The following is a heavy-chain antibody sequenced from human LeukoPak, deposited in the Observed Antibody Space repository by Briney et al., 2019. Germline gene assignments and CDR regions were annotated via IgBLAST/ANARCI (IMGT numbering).Heavy chain of an antibody. CDR3: ARYQVSQGGETTPFDY. Sequence: SQTLSLTCAISGDSVSRNTVAWNWIRQSPSRGLEWLGRTYYRSQWYSDYAESVKGRTSINPDSSRNQFSLQLNSVTPEDTAVYYCARYQVSQGGETTPFDYWGQGTLVTVSA. D-gene: IGHD1-14*01. J-gene: IGHJ4*02. CDR1: GDSVSRNTVA. V-gene: IGHV6-1*01. CDR2: TYYRSQWYS.